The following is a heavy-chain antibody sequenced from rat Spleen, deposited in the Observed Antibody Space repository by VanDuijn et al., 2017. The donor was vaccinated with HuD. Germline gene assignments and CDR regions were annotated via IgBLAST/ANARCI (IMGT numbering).Heavy chain of an antibody. CDR3: TTMSNWFTF. Sequence: EVQLVESGGGLVRPGRSLKLSCAASGFTFNNYWMTWIRQAPGKGLEWVASISNTGGTTNYPDSVKGRISISRDNAKSTLYLQMDSLRSEDTATYYCTTMSNWFTFWGQGTLVTVSS. CDR1: GFTFNNYW. J-gene: IGHJ3*01. CDR2: ISNTGGTT. V-gene: IGHV5-31*01.